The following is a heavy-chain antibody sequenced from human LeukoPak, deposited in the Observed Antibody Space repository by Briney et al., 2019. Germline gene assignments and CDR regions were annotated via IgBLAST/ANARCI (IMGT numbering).Heavy chain of an antibody. CDR2: IWYDGSNK. J-gene: IGHJ4*02. CDR3: ARGAGYDSYYFDY. CDR1: GFTFSSYG. Sequence: VGSLRLSCAASGFTFSSYGMHWVRQAPGKGLEWVAVIWYDGSNKYYADSVKGRFTISRDNSKNTLYLQMNSLRAEDTAVYYCARGAGYDSYYFDYWGQGTLVTVSS. D-gene: IGHD5-12*01. V-gene: IGHV3-33*01.